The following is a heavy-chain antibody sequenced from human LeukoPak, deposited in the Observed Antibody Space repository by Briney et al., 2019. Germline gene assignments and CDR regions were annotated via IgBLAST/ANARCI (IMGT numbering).Heavy chain of an antibody. D-gene: IGHD3-10*01. Sequence: PSETLSLTCTVSGVSISSGGYYWSWIRQHPGKGLEWIGYIYCSGSTYYNPSLKSRVTISVDTSKNQFSLKLSSVTAADTAVYYCARLLEQYGSGSLPWFDPWGQGTLVTVSS. J-gene: IGHJ5*02. CDR2: IYCSGST. CDR3: ARLLEQYGSGSLPWFDP. CDR1: GVSISSGGYY. V-gene: IGHV4-31*03.